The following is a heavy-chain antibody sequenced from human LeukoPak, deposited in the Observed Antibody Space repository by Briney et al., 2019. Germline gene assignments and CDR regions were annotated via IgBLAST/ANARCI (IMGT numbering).Heavy chain of an antibody. J-gene: IGHJ4*02. CDR1: GFTFSSYE. CDR2: IIGSGDTI. Sequence: GGSLRLSCSASGFTFSSYEMNWVRRAPGKGLEWISYIIGSGDTIYYADSVKGRFTISRDNAKNSLFLQMNSLTADDTAVYCCARERTTIVSGTTIGAYWGQGTLVTVSS. D-gene: IGHD2/OR15-2a*01. V-gene: IGHV3-48*03. CDR3: ARERTTIVSGTTIGAY.